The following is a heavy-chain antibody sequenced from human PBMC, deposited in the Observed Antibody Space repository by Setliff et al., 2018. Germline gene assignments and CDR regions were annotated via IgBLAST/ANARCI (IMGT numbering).Heavy chain of an antibody. Sequence: ASVKVSCKASGYTFTGYYMYWVRQAPGQGLEWMGRINPSSGATIYAQKFQGRVTMTSDTSISTAYMELSSLRSEDTAVYYCAIPSSGNFYFDYWGQGTLVTVSS. D-gene: IGHD1-26*01. J-gene: IGHJ4*02. CDR1: GYTFTGYY. CDR2: INPSSGAT. CDR3: AIPSSGNFYFDY. V-gene: IGHV1-2*06.